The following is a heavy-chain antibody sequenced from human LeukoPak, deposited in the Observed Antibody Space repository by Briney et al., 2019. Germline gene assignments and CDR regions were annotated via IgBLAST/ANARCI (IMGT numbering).Heavy chain of an antibody. CDR1: GFTFSSYA. CDR2: ISGSGDNT. Sequence: GGSLRLSCAASGFTFSSYAMSWVRQAPGTGLEWVSTISGSGDNTYYADSVTGRFTISRDNSKNTLYLQMNSLRAEDTAVYYCAKTLVGCSGGSCYPKWFDPWGQGTLVTVSS. D-gene: IGHD2-15*01. J-gene: IGHJ5*02. CDR3: AKTLVGCSGGSCYPKWFDP. V-gene: IGHV3-23*01.